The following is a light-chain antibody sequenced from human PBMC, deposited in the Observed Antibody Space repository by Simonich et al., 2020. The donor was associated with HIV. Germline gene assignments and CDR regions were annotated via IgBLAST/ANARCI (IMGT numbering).Light chain of an antibody. J-gene: IGLJ2*01. CDR1: SGRIASNY. Sequence: NFMLTQPHSVSESPGKTVTISCTRSSGRIASNYVKWYQQRPGSSTTTVIYEDNQRPSGVPDRFSGSIDSSSNSASLTISGLKTEDEADYYCQSYDSSNVVFGGGTKLTVL. CDR3: QSYDSSNVV. CDR2: EDN. V-gene: IGLV6-57*01.